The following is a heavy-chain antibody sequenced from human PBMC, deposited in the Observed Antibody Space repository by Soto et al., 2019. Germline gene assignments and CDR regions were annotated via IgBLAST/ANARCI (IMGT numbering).Heavy chain of an antibody. J-gene: IGHJ5*02. CDR2: IYHSGST. V-gene: IGHV4-30-2*01. CDR1: GGSISSGGYS. D-gene: IGHD2-2*02. Sequence: SETLSLTCAVSGGSISSGGYSWSWIRQPPGKGLEWIGYIYHSGSTYYNPSLKSRVTISVDRSKNQFSLKLSSVTAADTAVYYCARTLGICSSTRCDRRGNWFDHWGQGTLVTVSS. CDR3: ARTLGICSSTRCDRRGNWFDH.